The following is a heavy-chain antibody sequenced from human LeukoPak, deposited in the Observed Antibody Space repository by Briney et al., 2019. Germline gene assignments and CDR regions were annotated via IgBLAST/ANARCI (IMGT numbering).Heavy chain of an antibody. J-gene: IGHJ4*02. CDR3: ARDLNIYDSSGRLGY. V-gene: IGHV4-4*07. CDR2: IYTSGST. D-gene: IGHD3-22*01. CDR1: GGSISSYY. Sequence: PSETLSLTXTVSGGSISSYYWSWIRQPAGKGMEWIGRIYTSGSTNYNPSLKSRVTMSVDTSKNQFSLKLSSVTAADTAVYYCARDLNIYDSSGRLGYWGQGTPVTVSS.